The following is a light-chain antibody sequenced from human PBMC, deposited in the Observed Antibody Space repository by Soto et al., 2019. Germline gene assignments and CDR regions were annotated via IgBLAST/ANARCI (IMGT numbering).Light chain of an antibody. CDR3: LQNNEWPLT. J-gene: IGKJ4*01. V-gene: IGKV3D-15*01. Sequence: ETVMTQSPATLSASPGDEATLSCRASQSVGRNVAWYPQKVGQGPRLHIYTASTRATGIPVRFSGSGAGTEFTLTISGLQSDDFATYYCLQNNEWPLTFGGGTKVEIK. CDR2: TAS. CDR1: QSVGRN.